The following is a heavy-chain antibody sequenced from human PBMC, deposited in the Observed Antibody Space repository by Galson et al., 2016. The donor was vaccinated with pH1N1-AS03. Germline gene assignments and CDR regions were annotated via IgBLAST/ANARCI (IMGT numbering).Heavy chain of an antibody. CDR3: ARGHSGPCLNGVCLWDY. Sequence: SLRLSCAASGFTFSTYAMTWARQAPGKGLEWVSGISDSGSRTDYADSVRGRFTISRDNSKNTLYLQMNSLSAEDTAVYYCARGHSGPCLNGVCLWDYWGQGTLVPVSS. CDR1: GFTFSTYA. CDR2: ISDSGSRT. V-gene: IGHV3-23*01. D-gene: IGHD2-8*01. J-gene: IGHJ4*02.